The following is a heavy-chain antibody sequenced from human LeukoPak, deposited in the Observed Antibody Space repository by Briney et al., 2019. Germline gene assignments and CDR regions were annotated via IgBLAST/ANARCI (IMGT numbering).Heavy chain of an antibody. D-gene: IGHD3-3*01. CDR1: GGTFSSYA. V-gene: IGHV1-69*05. Sequence: GASVKVSCKASGGTFSSYAISWVRQAPGQGLEWMGGIIPIFGTANYAQKFQGRVTITTDESTSTAYMELSSLRSEDTAVYYCARGSRFLEFTFDYWGQGTLVTVSS. J-gene: IGHJ4*02. CDR3: ARGSRFLEFTFDY. CDR2: IIPIFGTA.